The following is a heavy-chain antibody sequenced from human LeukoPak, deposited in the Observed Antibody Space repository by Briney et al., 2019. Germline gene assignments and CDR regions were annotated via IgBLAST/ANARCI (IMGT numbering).Heavy chain of an antibody. Sequence: SETLSITCTVSGVSISSSSYYWGWIRQPPGKGLEWIGSIYYSGSTYYNPSLKSRVTISVDTSKNQFSLKLSSVTAADTAVYYCATKTYYDFWSGYLPDYWGQGTLVTVSS. CDR3: ATKTYYDFWSGYLPDY. CDR2: IYYSGST. CDR1: GVSISSSSYY. V-gene: IGHV4-39*01. D-gene: IGHD3-3*01. J-gene: IGHJ4*02.